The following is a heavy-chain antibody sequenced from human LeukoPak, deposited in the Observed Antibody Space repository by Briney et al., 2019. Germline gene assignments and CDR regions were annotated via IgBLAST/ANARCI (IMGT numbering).Heavy chain of an antibody. CDR1: GFTFSSYA. J-gene: IGHJ5*02. D-gene: IGHD2/OR15-2a*01. CDR3: AKAYRGVYYLTSFDL. CDR2: ISGSGGVA. Sequence: GGSLRLSCAASGFTFSSYAMSWVRQAPGKGLEWVSTISGSGGVAYYADSVKGRFAFSRDNSKNTLYLQMNSLRAEDTAVYYWAKAYRGVYYLTSFDLWGQGTPVTVSS. V-gene: IGHV3-23*01.